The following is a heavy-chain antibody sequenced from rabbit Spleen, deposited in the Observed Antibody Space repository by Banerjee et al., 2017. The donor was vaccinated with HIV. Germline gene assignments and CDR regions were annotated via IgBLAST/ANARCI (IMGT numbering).Heavy chain of an antibody. CDR3: ARETSSGWGVVSFYFNL. J-gene: IGHJ4*01. D-gene: IGHD4-1*01. V-gene: IGHV1S40*01. CDR2: IDTGSSGFT. CDR1: GVSFSSSSY. Sequence: QSLEESGGDLVKPGASLTLTCTASGVSFSSSSYMCWVRQAPGKGLEWIACIDTGSSGFTYFASWAKGRFTISKTSSTTVTLQMTSLTAADTATYFCARETSSGWGVVSFYFNLWGPGTLVTV.